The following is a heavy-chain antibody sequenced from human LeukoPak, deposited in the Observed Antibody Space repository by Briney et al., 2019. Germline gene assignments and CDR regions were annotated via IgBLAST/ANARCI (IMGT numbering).Heavy chain of an antibody. CDR3: ARENIAAAGDNWFDP. CDR1: GFTFSSYW. Sequence: GGSLRLSCAASGFTFSSYWMHWVRQAPGKGLVWVSRINPDGSRTSYADSVKGRFTISRDNSKNTLYLQMNSLRAEDTAVYYCARENIAAAGDNWFDPWGQGTLVTVSS. D-gene: IGHD6-13*01. V-gene: IGHV3-74*01. J-gene: IGHJ5*02. CDR2: INPDGSRT.